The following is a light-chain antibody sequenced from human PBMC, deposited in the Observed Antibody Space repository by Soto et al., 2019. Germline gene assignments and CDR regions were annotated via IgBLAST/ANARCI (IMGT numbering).Light chain of an antibody. Sequence: DIQMTQSPSTLSASVGDRVTITCRASQSISIWLAWYQQKPGKAPQLLIYDASTLESGVPSRFSGSGSGTEFTLTIPSLQPDDFATYYCQQYNTYPFTFGPGTKVDIK. CDR1: QSISIW. V-gene: IGKV1-5*01. CDR2: DAS. CDR3: QQYNTYPFT. J-gene: IGKJ3*01.